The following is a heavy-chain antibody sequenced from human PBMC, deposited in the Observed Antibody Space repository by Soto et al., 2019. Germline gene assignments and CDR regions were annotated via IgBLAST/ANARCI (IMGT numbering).Heavy chain of an antibody. D-gene: IGHD2-2*01. CDR2: VNPNSGNT. Sequence: QVPLVQSGAEVKKPGASVKVSCKASGYTFTNYDINWVRQAAGQGLEWMGWVNPNSGNTGYAQKFQGRVTMTRNTSMSTASMELSSLRSEDTAVYYCARRYCSSISCEFDYWGQGTLVTVSS. V-gene: IGHV1-8*01. CDR1: GYTFTNYD. CDR3: ARRYCSSISCEFDY. J-gene: IGHJ4*02.